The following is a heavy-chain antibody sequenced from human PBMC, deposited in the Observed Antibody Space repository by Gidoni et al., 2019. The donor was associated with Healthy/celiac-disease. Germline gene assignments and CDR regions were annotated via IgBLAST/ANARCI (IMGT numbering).Heavy chain of an antibody. CDR1: GGSVSGYY. J-gene: IGHJ4*02. Sequence: QVQLQQWGAGRLKPSETLSLTCAVDGGSVSGYYWSWIRQPPGKGLEWIGEINHSGSTNYTPSLKRRVTISVDTSTNQFSLKLSSVTAADTAVYYCAREAQGYFWSGYYNDYWGQGTLVTVSS. CDR3: AREAQGYFWSGYYNDY. D-gene: IGHD3-3*01. V-gene: IGHV4-34*01. CDR2: INHSGST.